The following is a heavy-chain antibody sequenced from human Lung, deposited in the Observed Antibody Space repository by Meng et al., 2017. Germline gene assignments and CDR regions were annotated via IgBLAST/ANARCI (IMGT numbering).Heavy chain of an antibody. CDR1: AHTSPDYC. D-gene: IGHD6-13*01. Sequence: AESTRPGSSVKCSCNAPAHTSPDYCLHGVRRPPGQCLEWIGRINPKSGDTHYAQRFQGRVTITGDTSISTAYMELSGLRSDDTAMYYCARDEDISAAGKLFGDYWGQGTLVTVSS. J-gene: IGHJ4*02. CDR3: ARDEDISAAGKLFGDY. CDR2: INPKSGDT. V-gene: IGHV1-2*06.